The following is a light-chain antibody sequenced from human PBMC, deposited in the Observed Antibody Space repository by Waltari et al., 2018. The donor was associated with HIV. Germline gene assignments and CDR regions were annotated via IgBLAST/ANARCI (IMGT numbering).Light chain of an antibody. J-gene: IGLJ2*01. CDR3: QAWDSSNHVV. Sequence: SYELTQPPSVSVSPGQTASITCSGDKLGDKYACWYQQKPGQSPVLVIYQDSKRPSGIPERFSGSNSGNTATLTISGTQAMDEADYYCQAWDSSNHVVFGGGTKLTVL. CDR1: KLGDKY. V-gene: IGLV3-1*01. CDR2: QDS.